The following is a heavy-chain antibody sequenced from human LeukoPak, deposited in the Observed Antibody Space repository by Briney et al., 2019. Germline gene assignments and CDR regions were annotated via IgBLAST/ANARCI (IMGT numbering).Heavy chain of an antibody. Sequence: GGSLRLSCAASRFTFSTYSMNWVRQAPGKGLEWVSSISSRSTYIYYADSVKGRFTISRDNAKNSLYLQMNNLRAEDTALYYCARDGGYDRGYYYYYMDVWAKGTTVTVSS. CDR2: ISSRSTYI. CDR3: ARDGGYDRGYYYYYMDV. J-gene: IGHJ6*03. CDR1: RFTFSTYS. V-gene: IGHV3-21*04. D-gene: IGHD5-12*01.